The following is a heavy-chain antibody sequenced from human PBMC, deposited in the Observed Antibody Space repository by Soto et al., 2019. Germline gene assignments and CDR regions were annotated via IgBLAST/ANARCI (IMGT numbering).Heavy chain of an antibody. CDR3: ASGVVAAYDDFDY. CDR1: GGSISSYY. V-gene: IGHV4-59*01. D-gene: IGHD2-15*01. J-gene: IGHJ4*02. CDR2: IYYSGST. Sequence: PSETLSHTCTVSGGSISSYYWSWIRQPPGKGLEWIGYIYYSGSTNYNPSLKRRVTISVDTSKNQFSLKLSSVTAADMAVYYCASGVVAAYDDFDYWGQGTLVTVSS.